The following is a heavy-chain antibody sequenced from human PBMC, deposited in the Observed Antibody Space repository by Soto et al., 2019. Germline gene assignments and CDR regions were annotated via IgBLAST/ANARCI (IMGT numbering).Heavy chain of an antibody. CDR1: GGSISSGGYY. CDR2: IYYSGST. D-gene: IGHD3-22*01. Sequence: QVQLQESGPGLVKPSQTLSLTCTVSGGSISSGGYYWSWIRQHPGKGLEWIGYIYYSGSTYYNPSLKRGVTISVATSTNPFCLKLRSVTAADTGVHYCKAGVMIDALTSLDPWGQGTLVTVST. CDR3: KAGVMIDALTSLDP. V-gene: IGHV4-31*03. J-gene: IGHJ5*02.